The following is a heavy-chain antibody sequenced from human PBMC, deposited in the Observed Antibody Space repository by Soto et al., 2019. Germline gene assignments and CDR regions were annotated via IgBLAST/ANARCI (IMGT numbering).Heavy chain of an antibody. CDR1: GGSISSNNL. Sequence: QVQLQESGPGLVKSSGTLSLTCAVSGGSISSNNLWSWVRQPPGQGLEWIGEIYHSGSANYNPSHKSRVIISVDKSKNQFSLNLSSVTAADTAVYYCARGSTTVVTPNWFDPWGQGTLVTVSS. J-gene: IGHJ5*02. CDR2: IYHSGSA. V-gene: IGHV4-4*02. CDR3: ARGSTTVVTPNWFDP. D-gene: IGHD4-17*01.